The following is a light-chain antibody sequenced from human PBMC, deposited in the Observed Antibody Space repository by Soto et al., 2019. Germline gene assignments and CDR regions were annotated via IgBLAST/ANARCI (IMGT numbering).Light chain of an antibody. CDR2: AAS. Sequence: DIQMTQSPSSVSASVGDSVIITCRASQGVSSWLAWYQYKPGTAPKLLIYAASTLQSGVPSRFSGSGSGTDFSLTISSLQPEDSATYYCQQAITFPLTFGGGTKVEI. V-gene: IGKV1-12*01. J-gene: IGKJ4*01. CDR3: QQAITFPLT. CDR1: QGVSSW.